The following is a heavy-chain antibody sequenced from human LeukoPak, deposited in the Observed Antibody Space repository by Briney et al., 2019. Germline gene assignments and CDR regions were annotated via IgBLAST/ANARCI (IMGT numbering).Heavy chain of an antibody. CDR3: ARDRYDILTGSRGTWFDP. D-gene: IGHD3-9*01. CDR1: GGTFSSYA. J-gene: IGHJ5*02. Sequence: ASVKVSCKASGGTFSSYAISWVRQAPGQGLEWMGGIIPIFGTANYAQKFQGRVTITADESTSTAYMELSSLRSEDTAVSYCARDRYDILTGSRGTWFDPWGQGTLVTVSS. CDR2: IIPIFGTA. V-gene: IGHV1-69*01.